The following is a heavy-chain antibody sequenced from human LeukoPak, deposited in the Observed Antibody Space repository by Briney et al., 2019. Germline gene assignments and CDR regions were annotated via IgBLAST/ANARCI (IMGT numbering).Heavy chain of an antibody. CDR3: ARENDGSDAFDI. CDR1: GGSISSGDYY. CDR2: IYYSGST. Sequence: SQTLSLTCTVSGGSISSGDYYWSWIRQPPGKGLEWIGYIYYSGSTYYNPFLKSRVTISVDTSKNQFSLKLSSVTAADTAVYYCARENDGSDAFDIWGQGTMVTVSS. J-gene: IGHJ3*02. D-gene: IGHD2/OR15-2a*01. V-gene: IGHV4-30-4*08.